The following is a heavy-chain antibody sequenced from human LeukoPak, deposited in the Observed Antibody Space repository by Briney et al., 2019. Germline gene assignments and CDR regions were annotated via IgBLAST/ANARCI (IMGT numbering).Heavy chain of an antibody. CDR1: GGPIGSITYY. J-gene: IGHJ4*02. V-gene: IGHV4-39*01. CDR2: LHYSGST. D-gene: IGHD5-24*01. CDR3: ARSIDRDAYNFVY. Sequence: PSETLSLTCSASGGPIGSITYYWAWIRQPPGKGLEWIGSLHYSGSTDYNPSLKSRVTVSVDMSKKQFSLKLTSVTAADTAVYYCARSIDRDAYNFVYWGQGTLVTVSS.